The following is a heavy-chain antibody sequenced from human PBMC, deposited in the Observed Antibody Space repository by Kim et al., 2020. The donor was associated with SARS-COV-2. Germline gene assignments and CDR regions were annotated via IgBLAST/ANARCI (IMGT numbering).Heavy chain of an antibody. J-gene: IGHJ5*02. CDR3: ARHLRQYNCFDP. Sequence: SETLSLTCAVSGGSISSGAYSWSWIRQPPGNGLEWIGYIYHSGTTYYNPSLKSRVTISVDRSKNQFSLKLNSVTAADTAVYYCARHLRQYNCFDPWGQGTLVTVSS. CDR2: IYHSGTT. V-gene: IGHV4-30-2*01. CDR1: GGSISSGAYS. D-gene: IGHD5-12*01.